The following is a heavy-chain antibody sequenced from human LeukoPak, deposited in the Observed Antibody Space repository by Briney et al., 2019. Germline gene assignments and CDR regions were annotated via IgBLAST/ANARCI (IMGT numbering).Heavy chain of an antibody. CDR3: ARGLRHYYYYYGMDV. CDR2: ISSSGSTI. V-gene: IGHV3-11*01. Sequence: PGGSLRLSCAASGFTVSSNYMSWVRQAPGKGLEWVSYISSSGSTIYYADSVKGRFTISRDNAKNSLYLQMNSLRAEDTAVYYCARGLRHYYYYYGMDVWGQGTTVTVSS. D-gene: IGHD5/OR15-5a*01. J-gene: IGHJ6*02. CDR1: GFTVSSNY.